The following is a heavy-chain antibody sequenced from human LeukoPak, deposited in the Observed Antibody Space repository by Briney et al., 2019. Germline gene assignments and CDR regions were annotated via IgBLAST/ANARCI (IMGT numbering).Heavy chain of an antibody. J-gene: IGHJ4*02. Sequence: GASVKVSCKASGYTFTGYYMHWVRQAPGQWLEWMGRINPNGGGSNYAQKFQGRVTMAGDTSISTAYMELSRLRSDDTAVYYCARTHSSDWYYFDYWGQGTLVTVSS. D-gene: IGHD6-19*01. CDR3: ARTHSSDWYYFDY. V-gene: IGHV1-2*06. CDR2: INPNGGGS. CDR1: GYTFTGYY.